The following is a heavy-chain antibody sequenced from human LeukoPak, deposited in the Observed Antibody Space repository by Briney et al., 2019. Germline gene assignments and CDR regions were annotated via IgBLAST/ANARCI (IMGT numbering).Heavy chain of an antibody. CDR1: GFTFSSYG. V-gene: IGHV3-30*03. D-gene: IGHD3-22*01. J-gene: IGHJ4*02. CDR2: ISYDGSNK. Sequence: PGGSLRLSCAASGFTFSSYGMHWVRQAPGKGLEWVAVISYDGSNKYYADSVKGRFTISRDNSKNTLYLQMNSLRAEDTAVYYCARDRGEIVVVIIPNFDYWGQGTLVTVSS. CDR3: ARDRGEIVVVIIPNFDY.